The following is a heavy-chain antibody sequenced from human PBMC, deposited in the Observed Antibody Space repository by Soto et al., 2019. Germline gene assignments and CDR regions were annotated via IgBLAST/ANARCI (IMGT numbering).Heavy chain of an antibody. V-gene: IGHV3-11*01. Sequence: LRLSCAASGFPFSDYYMSWIRQEPGKGLEWVAYISGSGRTIYYADSVKGRFTISRDNAKNSLYLQTSSLRAEDTAVYFCARYSFGYADVWGQGTTVTVSS. J-gene: IGHJ6*02. CDR1: GFPFSDYY. CDR3: ARYSFGYADV. D-gene: IGHD5-18*01. CDR2: ISGSGRTI.